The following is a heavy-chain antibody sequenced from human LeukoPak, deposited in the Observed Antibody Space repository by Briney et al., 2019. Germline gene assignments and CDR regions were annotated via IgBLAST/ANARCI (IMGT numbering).Heavy chain of an antibody. J-gene: IGHJ4*02. CDR2: ISGSGGST. V-gene: IGHV3-23*01. CDR3: AKAEAAYSSSTYDY. Sequence: PGGSLRLSCAASGFTFSSYAMSWVRQAPGEGLEWVSAISGSGGSTYYADSVKGRFTISRDNAKNTLYLQMNSLRAEDTAVYYCAKAEAAYSSSTYDYWGQGTLVTVSS. D-gene: IGHD6-13*01. CDR1: GFTFSSYA.